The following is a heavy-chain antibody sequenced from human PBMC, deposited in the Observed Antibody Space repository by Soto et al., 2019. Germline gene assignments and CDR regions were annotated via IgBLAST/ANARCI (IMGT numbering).Heavy chain of an antibody. CDR1: GGTFSRYA. V-gene: IGHV1-69*13. J-gene: IGHJ4*02. D-gene: IGHD3-22*01. CDR3: ARQFHYESSGCYYAY. Sequence: ASVKVSCKASGGTFSRYAISWVRQAPGQGLEWMGGITPMFGTANYAQKFQGRVTITADESTSTAYMELSSLRSEDTALYYCARQFHYESSGCYYAYWGQGTLGSVSS. CDR2: ITPMFGTA.